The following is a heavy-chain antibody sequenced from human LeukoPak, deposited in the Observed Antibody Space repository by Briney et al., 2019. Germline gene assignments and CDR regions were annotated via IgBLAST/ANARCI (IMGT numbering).Heavy chain of an antibody. CDR2: ISNSGFYI. CDR1: GFTLSSYT. V-gene: IGHV3-21*01. J-gene: IGHJ3*02. CDR3: VTDGASDI. Sequence: PGGSLRLSCAASGFTLSSYTTNWVRQAPGKGLGWVSSISNSGFYIYYADSVKGRFVVSRDNANNSLYLQMNSLRDEDTAVYYCVTDGASDIWGQGTIVTVSS.